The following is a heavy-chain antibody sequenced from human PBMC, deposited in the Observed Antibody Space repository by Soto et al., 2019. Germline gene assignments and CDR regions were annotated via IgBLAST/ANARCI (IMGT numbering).Heavy chain of an antibody. V-gene: IGHV4-4*02. CDR2: IYPSGST. Sequence: QVQLQESGPGLVKPSGTLSLTCAVSGGSISSSNWWSWVRQPPGKGLEWIGEIYPSGSTNYNPSLKRRVPISVDKSKNQFSLRLSSVTAADTVVYYCPGGYRYASSGSKRADASDIWGQGTMVTVSS. J-gene: IGHJ3*02. D-gene: IGHD3-22*01. CDR1: GGSISSSNW. CDR3: PGGYRYASSGSKRADASDI.